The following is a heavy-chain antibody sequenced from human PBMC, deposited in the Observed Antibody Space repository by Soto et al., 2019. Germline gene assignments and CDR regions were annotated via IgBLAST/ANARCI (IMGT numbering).Heavy chain of an antibody. Sequence: QVQLVESGGGVVQPGRSLRLSCAASGFTFSTYAMHWVRQAPGKGLEWVAVISYDGSNKYYADSVKGRFTISRDNSKNTLYLTMNSLRAEDTAVYYCARDFRAGRWLPDYRGQGTLV. CDR1: GFTFSTYA. D-gene: IGHD3-22*01. CDR2: ISYDGSNK. V-gene: IGHV3-30-3*01. CDR3: ARDFRAGRWLPDY. J-gene: IGHJ4*02.